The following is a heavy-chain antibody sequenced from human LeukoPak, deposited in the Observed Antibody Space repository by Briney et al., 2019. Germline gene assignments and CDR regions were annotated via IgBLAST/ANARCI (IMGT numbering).Heavy chain of an antibody. Sequence: GTSLRLSCEASGFTLSHFGMHWVRQAPGKGLEWVAVIWSDATNQYYADSVKGRFTISRDNCKRTVSLEMNSLRGEDTAVYYCAKDSPRGFTYGNSFEHWGQGSLVIVSS. CDR1: GFTLSHFG. CDR3: AKDSPRGFTYGNSFEH. D-gene: IGHD4-11*01. J-gene: IGHJ5*02. V-gene: IGHV3-33*06. CDR2: IWSDATNQ.